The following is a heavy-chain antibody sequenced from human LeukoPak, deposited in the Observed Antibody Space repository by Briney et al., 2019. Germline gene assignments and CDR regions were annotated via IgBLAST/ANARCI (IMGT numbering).Heavy chain of an antibody. Sequence: GGSLRLSCAASGFNFNSYMGWVRQAPEDGLEWVAIINRDETDIYYVDSVKGRFTISRDNAKSSLFLEMNTLRVEDTGVYYCARGDGRGRSYVATWGPGTLVTVSS. CDR1: GFNFNSY. CDR3: ARGDGRGRSYVAT. J-gene: IGHJ1*01. V-gene: IGHV3-7*01. CDR2: INRDETDI. D-gene: IGHD3-16*01.